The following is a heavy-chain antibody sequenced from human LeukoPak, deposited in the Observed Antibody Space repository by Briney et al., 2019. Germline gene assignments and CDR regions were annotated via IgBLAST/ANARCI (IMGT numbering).Heavy chain of an antibody. CDR3: ARMADTYYYDSSGYQGWFDP. CDR1: GYTFTSYY. D-gene: IGHD3-22*01. J-gene: IGHJ5*02. Sequence: ASVKVSCKASGYTFTSYYMHWVRQAPGQGLEWMGWINPNSGGTNYAQKFQGWVAMTRDTSISTAYMELSRLRSDDTAVYYCARMADTYYYDSSGYQGWFDPWGQGTLVTVSS. V-gene: IGHV1-2*04. CDR2: INPNSGGT.